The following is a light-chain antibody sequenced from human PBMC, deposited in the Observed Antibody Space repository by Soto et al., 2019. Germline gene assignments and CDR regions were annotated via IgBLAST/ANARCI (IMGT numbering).Light chain of an antibody. CDR3: DSYRSNSDLGV. V-gene: IGLV2-14*01. J-gene: IGLJ1*01. CDR2: EVS. Sequence: QSVLTQPASVSGSPGQSITISCTGTTSDVGGYDYVSWYQHHAGKGPKLLLFEVSNRPSGVSIRFSGSKSGNTASLTISGLQAEDEADYYCDSYRSNSDLGVFGTGTKVTVL. CDR1: TSDVGGYDY.